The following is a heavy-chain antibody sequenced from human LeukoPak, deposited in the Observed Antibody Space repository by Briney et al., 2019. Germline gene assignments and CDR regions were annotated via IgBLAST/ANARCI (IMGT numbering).Heavy chain of an antibody. D-gene: IGHD3-3*01. CDR3: ARDGIFWHGYYAY. V-gene: IGHV3-23*01. J-gene: IGHJ4*02. CDR1: GFTLTSYA. CDR2: IIGSVHST. Sequence: PGESLRLSCAASGFTLTSYAMSWVRQAPGKGLEWVSAIIGSVHSTYYADSVRGRFTISRDNSKNTLYLQMNNLRAEDTAVYYCARDGIFWHGYYAYWGQGTLVTVSS.